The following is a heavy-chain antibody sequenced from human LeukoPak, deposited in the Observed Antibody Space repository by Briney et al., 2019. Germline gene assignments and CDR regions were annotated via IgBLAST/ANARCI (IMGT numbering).Heavy chain of an antibody. Sequence: GSLRLSCAASGFTFSSYAMHWVRQAPGKGPEWVSFITPGGHTDYTESVKGRFTIYRDNVRNTLSLQMNSLRVEDTAVYYCARGTSGTTTFDFWGPGTLVTVSS. J-gene: IGHJ4*02. CDR1: GFTFSSYA. CDR2: ITPGGHT. CDR3: ARGTSGTTTFDF. D-gene: IGHD1-7*01. V-gene: IGHV3-66*01.